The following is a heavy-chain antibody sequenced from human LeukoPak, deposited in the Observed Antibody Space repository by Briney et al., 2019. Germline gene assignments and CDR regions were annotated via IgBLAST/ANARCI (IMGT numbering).Heavy chain of an antibody. CDR1: DGSISSYY. CDR2: IYYSGST. Sequence: SETLSLTCTVSDGSISSYYWSWIRQPPGKGLEWIGYIYYSGSTNYNPSLKSRVTISVDTSKNQFSLKLSSVTAADTAVYYCARFSWSEGANFDYWGQGTLVTVSS. J-gene: IGHJ4*02. CDR3: ARFSWSEGANFDY. D-gene: IGHD1-26*01. V-gene: IGHV4-59*01.